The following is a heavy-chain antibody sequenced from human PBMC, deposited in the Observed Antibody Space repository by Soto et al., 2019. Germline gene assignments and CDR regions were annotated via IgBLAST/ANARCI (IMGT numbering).Heavy chain of an antibody. V-gene: IGHV4-59*12. J-gene: IGHJ5*02. Sequence: SETLSLTCTVSGGSISSYYWSWIRQPPGKRLEWIGYIYYSGSTNYNPSLKSRVTISVDKSKNQFSLKLSSVTAADTAVYYCARDAPNCSGGSCYSRWFDPWGQGTLVTVSS. CDR3: ARDAPNCSGGSCYSRWFDP. D-gene: IGHD2-15*01. CDR1: GGSISSYY. CDR2: IYYSGST.